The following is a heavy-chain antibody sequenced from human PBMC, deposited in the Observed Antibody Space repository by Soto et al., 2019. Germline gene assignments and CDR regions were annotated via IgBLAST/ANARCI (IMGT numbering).Heavy chain of an antibody. CDR2: IFYLGSS. Sequence: SESLSLTCTVSGDSIISSDFYWGWVRQPPGKGLEWIGSIFYLGSSYYNPSLKSRVTMSVDTSKNQFSLRLRSVTAADTALYFCARHSLALRKNNWFDPWGQGIMVTVSS. J-gene: IGHJ5*02. CDR1: GDSIISSDFY. D-gene: IGHD3-3*02. CDR3: ARHSLALRKNNWFDP. V-gene: IGHV4-39*01.